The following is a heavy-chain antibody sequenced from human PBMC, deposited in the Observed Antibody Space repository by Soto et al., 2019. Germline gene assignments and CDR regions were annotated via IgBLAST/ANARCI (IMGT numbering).Heavy chain of an antibody. J-gene: IGHJ1*01. CDR1: GFTLSSYW. V-gene: IGHV3-74*03. CDR3: ATSSRGSDYY. D-gene: IGHD5-12*01. CDR2: SNNDGTIT. Sequence: GGSLRLACVASGFTLSSYWMHWVRQAPGKGLVWVSCSNNDGTITKYADSVKGRFTISRDNAKNTLYLQMNSLRVEDTAVYYCATSSRGSDYYWAQRISVTVSS.